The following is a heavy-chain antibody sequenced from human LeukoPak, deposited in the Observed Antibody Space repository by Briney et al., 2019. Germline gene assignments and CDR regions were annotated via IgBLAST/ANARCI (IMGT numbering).Heavy chain of an antibody. CDR2: ISSSGSTI. Sequence: PGGSLRLSCAASGFTFSDYYMSWIRQAPGRGREWVSYISSSGSTIYYADSVKGRFTISRDNAKNSLYLQMNSLRAEDTAVYYCARVPATATYYYYGMDVWGQGTTVTVSS. CDR1: GFTFSDYY. V-gene: IGHV3-11*01. J-gene: IGHJ6*02. CDR3: ARVPATATYYYYGMDV. D-gene: IGHD2-21*02.